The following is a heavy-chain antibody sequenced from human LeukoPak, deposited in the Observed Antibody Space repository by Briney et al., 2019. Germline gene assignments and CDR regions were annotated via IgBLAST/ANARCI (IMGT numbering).Heavy chain of an antibody. D-gene: IGHD3-10*01. J-gene: IGHJ5*02. CDR1: GYSISSGYY. CDR2: IYHSGST. V-gene: IGHV4-38-2*02. CDR3: ARMVGSGSYYNAFDWFDP. Sequence: SETLSLTCTVSGYSISSGYYWGWIRQPPGKGLESIGSIYHSGSTYSNPSLKSRVTISVDKSKNQFSLKLSSVTAADTAVYYCARMVGSGSYYNAFDWFDPWGQGTLVTVSS.